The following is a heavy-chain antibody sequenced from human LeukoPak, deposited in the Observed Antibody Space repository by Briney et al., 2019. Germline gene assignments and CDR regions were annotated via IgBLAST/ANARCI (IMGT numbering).Heavy chain of an antibody. CDR1: GFTVSSNY. J-gene: IGHJ4*02. Sequence: QTGGSLRLSCAASGFTVSSNYMSWVRQAPGKGLEWVSVIYSGGRTNYADSVRGRFTISRDNSKNTLFLQMNSLRAEDTAVYYCASFDSSGYTAHDYWGQGTLVTVSS. V-gene: IGHV3-66*01. CDR2: IYSGGRT. CDR3: ASFDSSGYTAHDY. D-gene: IGHD3-22*01.